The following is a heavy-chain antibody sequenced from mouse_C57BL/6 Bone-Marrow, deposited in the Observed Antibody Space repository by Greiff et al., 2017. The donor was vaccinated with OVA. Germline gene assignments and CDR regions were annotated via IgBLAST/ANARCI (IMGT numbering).Heavy chain of an antibody. J-gene: IGHJ3*01. V-gene: IGHV1-9*01. Sequence: QVQLQQSGAELMKPGASVKLSCKATGYTFPGYWLAWVKQRPGHGLEWIGEILPGSGSTNYNEKFKGKATFTADTSSNTAYMQLSSLTTEDSAIYYCARRGSYYYGSSYGFAYWGQGTLVTVSA. CDR1: GYTFPGYW. D-gene: IGHD1-1*01. CDR2: ILPGSGST. CDR3: ARRGSYYYGSSYGFAY.